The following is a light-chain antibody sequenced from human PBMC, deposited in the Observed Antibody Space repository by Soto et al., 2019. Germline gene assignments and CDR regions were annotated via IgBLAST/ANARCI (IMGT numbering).Light chain of an antibody. V-gene: IGLV1-51*01. J-gene: IGLJ1*01. CDR2: DDN. CDR3: GSWDSSLSAYV. CDR1: SSNIGGSS. Sequence: QSVLTQPPSVSAAPGQKGTISCSGISSNIGGSSVSWYQQLPGTAPKLLIYDDNKRPSGIPDRFSGSKSGTSATLGITGFQTGDEADYYCGSWDSSLSAYVFGTGTRSPS.